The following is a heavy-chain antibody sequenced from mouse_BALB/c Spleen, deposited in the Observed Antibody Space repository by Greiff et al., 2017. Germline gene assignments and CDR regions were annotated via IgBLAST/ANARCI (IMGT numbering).Heavy chain of an antibody. CDR1: GYTFTSYW. D-gene: IGHD1-1*01. Sequence: QVQLQQPGAELVKPGASVKLSCKASGYTFTSYWMHWVKQRPGQGLEWIGEIDPSDSYTNYNQKFKGKATLTVDKSSSTAYMQLSSLTSEDSAVYYCASITTVVAQRAYWGQGTLVTVSA. V-gene: IGHV1-69*02. CDR3: ASITTVVAQRAY. CDR2: IDPSDSYT. J-gene: IGHJ3*01.